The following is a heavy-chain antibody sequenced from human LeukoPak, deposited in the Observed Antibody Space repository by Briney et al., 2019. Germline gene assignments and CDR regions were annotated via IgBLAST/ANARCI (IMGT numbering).Heavy chain of an antibody. CDR2: IYYSEST. CDR3: AREYDFWSGYYWYFDL. D-gene: IGHD3-3*01. Sequence: SETLSLTCTVSGGSISSYYWSWFRQPPGKGLEWVWYIYYSESTNYNPSLKSRVTISVDTSKNQFSLKLSSVTAADTAVYYCAREYDFWSGYYWYFDLWGRGTLVTVSS. CDR1: GGSISSYY. J-gene: IGHJ2*01. V-gene: IGHV4-59*01.